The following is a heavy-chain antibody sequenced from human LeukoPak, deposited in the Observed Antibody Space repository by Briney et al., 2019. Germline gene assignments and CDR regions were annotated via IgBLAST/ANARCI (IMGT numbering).Heavy chain of an antibody. CDR1: GISFSNYA. CDR2: ICGSGGDT. D-gene: IGHD2-15*01. CDR3: VRGRTASCYSPSDY. Sequence: EAGGSLRLSCAASGISFSNYAMTWVHQAPGKGLEWVSTICGSGGDTHYADSVKGRFAISRDTSKYTLQLQMNSLRAEDAAVYYCVRGRTASCYSPSDYWGQGILVTVSS. V-gene: IGHV3-23*01. J-gene: IGHJ4*02.